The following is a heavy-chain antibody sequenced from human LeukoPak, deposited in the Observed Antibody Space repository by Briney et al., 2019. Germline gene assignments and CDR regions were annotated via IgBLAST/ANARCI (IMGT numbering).Heavy chain of an antibody. Sequence: SETLSLTCTVSGGSISSYSWSWIRQPPGKGLEWIGYVYYSGSTYYNPSLKSRVTISVDTSKNQFSLKLSSVTAADTAVYYCARDGVAYSYGRNWFDPWGQGTLVTVSS. D-gene: IGHD5-18*01. CDR2: VYYSGST. V-gene: IGHV4-59*12. CDR1: GGSISSYS. CDR3: ARDGVAYSYGRNWFDP. J-gene: IGHJ5*02.